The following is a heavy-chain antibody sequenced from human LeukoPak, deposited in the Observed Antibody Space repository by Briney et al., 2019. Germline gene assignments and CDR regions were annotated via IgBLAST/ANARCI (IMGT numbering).Heavy chain of an antibody. D-gene: IGHD3-22*01. J-gene: IGHJ3*02. Sequence: GGSLRLSCAASGFTFSSYAMSWVRQAPGKGLEWVSDISGSGGSTYYADSVKGRFTISRDNSKNSLYLQMNSLRAEDTAVYYCARTGSSGYYYLNGAGAFDIWGQGTMVTVSS. V-gene: IGHV3-23*01. CDR3: ARTGSSGYYYLNGAGAFDI. CDR2: ISGSGGST. CDR1: GFTFSSYA.